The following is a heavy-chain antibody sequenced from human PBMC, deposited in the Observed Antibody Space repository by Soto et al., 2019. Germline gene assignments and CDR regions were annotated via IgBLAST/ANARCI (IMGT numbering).Heavy chain of an antibody. V-gene: IGHV3-53*01. J-gene: IGHJ4*02. CDR2: IYSAVST. CDR3: ARPRELEYSSAIFFEL. D-gene: IGHD5-18*01. Sequence: GGSLRLSCAASGLTVSSFYMSWVRQAPGKGLQWVSVIYSAVSTYYANSVKGRFTISRDISPNMVYLQMSSLTDEDTDGYDCARPRELEYSSAIFFELWGQGARVTGSS. CDR1: GLTVSSFY.